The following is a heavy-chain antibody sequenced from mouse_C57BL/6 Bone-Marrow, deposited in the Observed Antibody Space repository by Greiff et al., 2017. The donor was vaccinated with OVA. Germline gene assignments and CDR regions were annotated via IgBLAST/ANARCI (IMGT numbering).Heavy chain of an antibody. V-gene: IGHV5-12*01. CDR1: GFTFSDYY. J-gene: IGHJ2*01. Sequence: EVKLVESGGGLVQPGGSLKLSCAASGFTFSDYYMYWVRQTPEKRLEWVAYISNGGGSTYYPDTVKGRFTISRDNAKNTLYLQMSRLKSEDTAMYYCARLATGTLDYWSQGTTLTVSS. CDR3: ARLATGTLDY. CDR2: ISNGGGST. D-gene: IGHD4-1*02.